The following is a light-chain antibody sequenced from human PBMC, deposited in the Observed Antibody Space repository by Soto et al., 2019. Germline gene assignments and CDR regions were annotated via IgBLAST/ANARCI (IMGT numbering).Light chain of an antibody. Sequence: EIVMTQSPATLSVSPGETATLSCRASQCVSSNLAWYQQKRGQAPRLLIYGSSTRATGITARFIGSGSGTDFSLTSNRLPVEAFAVYYCQQYNKWVTFGPGTKVDLK. CDR2: GSS. V-gene: IGKV3-15*01. CDR1: QCVSSN. J-gene: IGKJ3*01. CDR3: QQYNKWVT.